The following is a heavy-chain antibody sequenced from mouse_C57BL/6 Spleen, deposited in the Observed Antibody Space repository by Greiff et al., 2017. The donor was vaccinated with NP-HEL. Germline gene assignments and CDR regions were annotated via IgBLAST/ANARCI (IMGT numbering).Heavy chain of an antibody. CDR2: IHPNSGST. CDR3: ARKAIYDGYDDYAMDY. D-gene: IGHD2-2*01. CDR1: GYTFTSYW. J-gene: IGHJ4*01. Sequence: QVQLQQPGAELVKPGASVKLSCKASGYTFTSYWMHWVKQRPGQGLEWIGMIHPNSGSTNYNEKFKSKATLTVDKSSSTAYMQLSSLTSEDSAVYYCARKAIYDGYDDYAMDYWGQGTSVTVSS. V-gene: IGHV1-64*01.